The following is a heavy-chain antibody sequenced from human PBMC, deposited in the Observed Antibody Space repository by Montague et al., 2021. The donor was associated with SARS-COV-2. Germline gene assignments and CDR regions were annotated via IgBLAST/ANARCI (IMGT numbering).Heavy chain of an antibody. CDR2: IKQDGSEK. V-gene: IGHV3-7*01. D-gene: IGHD6-13*01. CDR3: ARDGIAAAGAYYYYGMDV. Sequence: SLRLSCAASGFTFSSYWMSWVRQAPGKGLEWVVNIKQDGSEKYYVDSVKGRFTISRDNAKNSLYLQMNSLRAEDTAVYYCARDGIAAAGAYYYYGMDVWGQGTTVTVSS. CDR1: GFTFSSYW. J-gene: IGHJ6*02.